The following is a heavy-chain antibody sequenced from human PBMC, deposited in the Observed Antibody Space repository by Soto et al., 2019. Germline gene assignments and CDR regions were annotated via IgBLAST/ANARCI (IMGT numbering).Heavy chain of an antibody. J-gene: IGHJ6*02. CDR3: ASSAPSFSSSWQYYYYGMDV. CDR2: INAGNGNT. CDR1: GYTFTSYA. Sequence: ASVKVSCKASGYTFTSYAMHWVRQAPGQRPEWMGWINAGNGNTKYSQKFQGRVTITRDTSASTAYMELSSLRSEDTAVYYCASSAPSFSSSWQYYYYGMDVWGQGTTVTVSS. V-gene: IGHV1-3*01. D-gene: IGHD6-13*01.